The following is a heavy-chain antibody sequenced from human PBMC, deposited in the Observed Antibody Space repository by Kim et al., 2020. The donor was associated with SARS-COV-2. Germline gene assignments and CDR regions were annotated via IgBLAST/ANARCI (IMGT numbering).Heavy chain of an antibody. CDR3: TSNLVGYCSGGSCYSFDY. Sequence: KGRFTISRDDSKSIAYLQMNSLKTEDTAVYYCTSNLVGYCSGGSCYSFDYWGQGTLVTVSS. J-gene: IGHJ4*02. V-gene: IGHV3-49*02. D-gene: IGHD2-15*01.